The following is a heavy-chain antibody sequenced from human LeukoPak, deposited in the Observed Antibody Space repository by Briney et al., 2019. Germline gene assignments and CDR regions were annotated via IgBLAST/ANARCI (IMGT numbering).Heavy chain of an antibody. CDR3: ARGLAVAGMGMWSYYFDY. CDR1: GFTVSSNY. J-gene: IGHJ4*02. CDR2: IYSGGGT. Sequence: GGSLRLSCAASGFTVSSNYLSWVRQAPGKGLERVSVIYSGGGTYYADSVKGRFTISRDNSKNTLYLQMNSLRAEDTAVYYCARGLAVAGMGMWSYYFDYWGQGTLVTVSS. V-gene: IGHV3-53*01. D-gene: IGHD6-19*01.